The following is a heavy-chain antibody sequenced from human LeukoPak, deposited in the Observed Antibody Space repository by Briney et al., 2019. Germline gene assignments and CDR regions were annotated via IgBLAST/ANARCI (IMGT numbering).Heavy chain of an antibody. CDR3: AKDLMKTGYCSGASCYGRTD. D-gene: IGHD2-15*01. CDR1: GFTFSNFA. Sequence: PGGSLRLSCAASGFTFSNFAIHWVRQAPGKGLEWVAVILYDGRNKYYGDSVEGRFTIPRDNSKNTVYLEMNSLRAEDTAVYYCAKDLMKTGYCSGASCYGRTDWGQGTLVTVSS. V-gene: IGHV3-30*18. CDR2: ILYDGRNK. J-gene: IGHJ4*02.